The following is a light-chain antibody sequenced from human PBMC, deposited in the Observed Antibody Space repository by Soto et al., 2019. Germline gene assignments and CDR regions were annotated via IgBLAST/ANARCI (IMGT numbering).Light chain of an antibody. Sequence: ALTQPASVSWSPGQSITISCTGTSSDVGSYNLVSWYQQHPGKAPKLMIYEGSKRPSGVSNRFSGSKSGNTASLTISGLQAEDEADYYCCSYAGSSTFVFGTGTKVTVL. CDR1: SSDVGSYNL. CDR2: EGS. J-gene: IGLJ1*01. V-gene: IGLV2-23*03. CDR3: CSYAGSSTFV.